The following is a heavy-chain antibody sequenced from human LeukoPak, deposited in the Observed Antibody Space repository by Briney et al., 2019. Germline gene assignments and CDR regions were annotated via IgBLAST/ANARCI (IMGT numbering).Heavy chain of an antibody. D-gene: IGHD4/OR15-4a*01. Sequence: GGTLRLSCAASGFTFSSYGMSWIRQAPGKGLEWVSAISGSGGSTYYADSVKGRFTISRDNSKNTLYLQMNSLRAEDTAVYYCARRAGAYSHPYDYWGQGTLVTVSS. V-gene: IGHV3-23*01. J-gene: IGHJ4*02. CDR2: ISGSGGST. CDR1: GFTFSSYG. CDR3: ARRAGAYSHPYDY.